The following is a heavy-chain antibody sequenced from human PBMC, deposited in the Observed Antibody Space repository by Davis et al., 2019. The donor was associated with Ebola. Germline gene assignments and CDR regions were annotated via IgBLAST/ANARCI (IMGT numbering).Heavy chain of an antibody. J-gene: IGHJ6*02. Sequence: PSETLSLTCNVSGSSVRSDLSFWSWIRQPPGKGLEWVGYIYYTGNTKYNPSLKSPLTMSVDTSKNQFSLKLSSVTAADTAVYYCPRDRRQSYGAGVIDEYYGMDVWGQGTTVTVSS. D-gene: IGHD3-10*01. V-gene: IGHV4-61*01. CDR2: IYYTGNT. CDR1: GSSVRSDLSF. CDR3: PRDRRQSYGAGVIDEYYGMDV.